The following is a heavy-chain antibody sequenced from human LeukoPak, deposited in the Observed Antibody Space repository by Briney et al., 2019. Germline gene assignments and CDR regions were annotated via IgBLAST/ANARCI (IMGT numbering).Heavy chain of an antibody. CDR1: GYTFTSYD. CDR3: ARQGRRYYDFWSGYYQPATDFDY. J-gene: IGHJ4*02. CDR2: MNPNSGNT. D-gene: IGHD3-3*01. Sequence: ASVKVSCKASGYTFTSYDINWVQQATGQGLEWMGWMNPNSGNTGYAQKFQGRVTMTRNTSISTAYMELSSLRSEDTAVYYCARQGRRYYDFWSGYYQPATDFDYWGQGTLVTVSS. V-gene: IGHV1-8*01.